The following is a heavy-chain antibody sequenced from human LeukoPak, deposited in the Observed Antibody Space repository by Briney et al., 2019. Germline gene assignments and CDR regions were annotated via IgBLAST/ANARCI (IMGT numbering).Heavy chain of an antibody. CDR3: ASKGRYFDWLTPPHY. CDR2: IKQDGSEK. J-gene: IGHJ4*02. D-gene: IGHD3-9*01. V-gene: IGHV3-7*01. CDR1: GFTFSSYW. Sequence: GGSLRLSCAASGFTFSSYWMSWVRQAPGKGLEWVANIKQDGSEKYYVDPVKGRFTISRDNAKNSLYLQMNSLRAEDTAVYYCASKGRYFDWLTPPHYWGQGTLVTVSS.